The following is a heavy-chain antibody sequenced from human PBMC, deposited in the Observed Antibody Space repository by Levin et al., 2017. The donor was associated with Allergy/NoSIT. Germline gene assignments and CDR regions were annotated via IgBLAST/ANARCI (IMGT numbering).Heavy chain of an antibody. CDR3: ARVGRHRGYDLLDY. D-gene: IGHD5-12*01. J-gene: IGHJ4*02. V-gene: IGHV3-53*01. CDR1: GFTVSSNY. CDR2: IYSGGST. Sequence: GESLKISCAASGFTVSSNYMSWVRQAPGKGLECVSLIYSGGSTYYADSVKGRFTISRDNSKNTLYLQMNSLRAEDTAVYDCARVGRHRGYDLLDYWGQGTLVTVSS.